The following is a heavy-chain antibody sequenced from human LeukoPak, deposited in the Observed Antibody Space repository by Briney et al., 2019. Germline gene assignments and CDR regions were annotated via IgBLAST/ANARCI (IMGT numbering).Heavy chain of an antibody. J-gene: IGHJ4*02. CDR2: IKWNGGST. Sequence: PGGSLRLSXAASGFTFHDYGMSWVRQAPGKGLEWVAGIKWNGGSTGYADSVKSRFTISRENAKISLYLQMNSLRAEATALYYCARDSGLSVYSSSWYDGYWGQGTLVTVSS. CDR3: ARDSGLSVYSSSWYDGY. CDR1: GFTFHDYG. V-gene: IGHV3-20*04. D-gene: IGHD6-13*01.